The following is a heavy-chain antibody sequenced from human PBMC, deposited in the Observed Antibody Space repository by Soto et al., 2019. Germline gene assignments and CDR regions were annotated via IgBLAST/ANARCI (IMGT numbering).Heavy chain of an antibody. D-gene: IGHD3-22*01. V-gene: IGHV4-39*01. CDR2: MYYNGNT. CDR1: GGSFTSTNYF. Sequence: SETLSLTCTVSGGSFTSTNYFWGWIRQPPGKGLEWIGYMYYNGNTFYSPSLKSRVTMSVDTSKRQFSLDLSSVTAADTAMYYCVRVQMYDSTAAPMPMFHPWGLGAMVTVSS. CDR3: VRVQMYDSTAAPMPMFHP. J-gene: IGHJ5*01.